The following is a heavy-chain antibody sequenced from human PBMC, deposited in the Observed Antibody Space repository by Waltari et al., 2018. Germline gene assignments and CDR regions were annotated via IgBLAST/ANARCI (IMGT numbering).Heavy chain of an antibody. CDR1: GFNFSSYS. D-gene: IGHD3-10*01. CDR3: AREYYTHFDY. Sequence: EVHLVQSGGGLVQPGGSLRLSCAASGFNFSSYSMDWFRPAPGKGLEWVSYISSSSSTVYYADSVKGRFTISRDNAKNSLYLQMNSLRAEDTAVYYCAREYYTHFDYWGQGTLVTVSS. J-gene: IGHJ4*02. CDR2: ISSSSSTV. V-gene: IGHV3-48*01.